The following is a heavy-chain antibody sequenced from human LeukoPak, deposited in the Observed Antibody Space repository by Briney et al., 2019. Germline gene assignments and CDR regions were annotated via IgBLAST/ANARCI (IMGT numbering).Heavy chain of an antibody. CDR3: ARGPYSYDSSGAFDI. D-gene: IGHD3-22*01. V-gene: IGHV4-61*02. Sequence: SETLSLTCTLSGDSISSGDYYWSWIRQPAGKGLEWIGRISSSGSTNYKPSLKSGVTISVDTSKNQFSLKLSSVTAADTAVYFCARGPYSYDSSGAFDIWGQGTMVTVSS. CDR2: ISSSGST. CDR1: GDSISSGDYY. J-gene: IGHJ3*02.